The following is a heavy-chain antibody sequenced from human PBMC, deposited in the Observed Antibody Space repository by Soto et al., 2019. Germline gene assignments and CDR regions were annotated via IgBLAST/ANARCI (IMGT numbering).Heavy chain of an antibody. CDR1: GGSFSGYY. Sequence: PSETLSLTCAVYGGSFSGYYWSWIRQPLGKGLEWIGEINHSGSTNYNPSFKSRVTMSVDTSKNQFSLKLSSVTDADTAVYYCARGLGSFGGYKSGDYWGQGTLVTSPQ. CDR2: INHSGST. D-gene: IGHD5-12*01. CDR3: ARGLGSFGGYKSGDY. V-gene: IGHV4-34*01. J-gene: IGHJ4*02.